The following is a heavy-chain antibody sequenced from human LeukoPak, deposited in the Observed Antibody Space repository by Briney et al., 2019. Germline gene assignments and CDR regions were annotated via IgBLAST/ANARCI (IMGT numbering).Heavy chain of an antibody. CDR2: ISSSSGTI. V-gene: IGHV3-48*01. CDR3: AREGLPNAFDI. Sequence: GGSLRLSCAGSGFTFSSYSMNWVRQAPGKGLEWVSYISSSSGTIYYADSVKGRFTISRDNAKNSLYLQMNSLRAEDTAVYYCAREGLPNAFDIWGQGTMVTVSS. CDR1: GFTFSSYS. J-gene: IGHJ3*02. D-gene: IGHD4-11*01.